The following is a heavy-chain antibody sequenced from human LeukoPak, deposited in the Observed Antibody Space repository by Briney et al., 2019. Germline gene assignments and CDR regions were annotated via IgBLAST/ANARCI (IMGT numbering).Heavy chain of an antibody. J-gene: IGHJ6*02. CDR2: VSRSGDTL. D-gene: IGHD3-9*01. Sequence: GGSLRLSCAASGFPFRDYYMTWIRQAPGKGLECISYVSRSGDTLYYADSVEGRFIISRDNAKNSLFLQMNSLRADDTAVYYCAREVVIFPDYYYYGMDVWGQGTTVTVSS. CDR3: AREVVIFPDYYYYGMDV. CDR1: GFPFRDYY. V-gene: IGHV3-11*01.